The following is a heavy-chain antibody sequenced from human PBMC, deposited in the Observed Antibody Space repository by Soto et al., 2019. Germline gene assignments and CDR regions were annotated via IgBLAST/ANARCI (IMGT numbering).Heavy chain of an antibody. CDR3: AREEGSGWYYFDY. V-gene: IGHV3-33*01. J-gene: IGHJ4*02. CDR2: IWYDGSNK. D-gene: IGHD6-19*01. CDR1: GFTFSSYG. Sequence: QVQLVESGGGVVQPGRSLRLSCAASGFTFSSYGMHWVRQAPGKGLEWVAVIWYDGSNKYYADSVKGRFTISRDNSKNTLYLQMNSLRAEDTAVYYCAREEGSGWYYFDYWGQGTLVTVPS.